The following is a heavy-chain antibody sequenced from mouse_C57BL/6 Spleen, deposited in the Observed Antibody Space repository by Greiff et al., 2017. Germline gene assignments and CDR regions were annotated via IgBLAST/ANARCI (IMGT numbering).Heavy chain of an antibody. Sequence: EVKLEESGGGLVKPGGSLKLSCAASGFTFSDYGMHWVRQAPEKGLEWVAYISSGSSTIYYADTVKGRFTISRDNAKNTLFLQMTSLRSEYTAMYYCARMGLPHAMDYWGQGTSVTVSS. V-gene: IGHV5-17*01. J-gene: IGHJ4*01. CDR3: ARMGLPHAMDY. D-gene: IGHD2-4*01. CDR1: GFTFSDYG. CDR2: ISSGSSTI.